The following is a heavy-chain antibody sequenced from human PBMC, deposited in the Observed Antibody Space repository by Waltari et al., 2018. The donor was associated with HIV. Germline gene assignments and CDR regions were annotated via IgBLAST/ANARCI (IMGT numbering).Heavy chain of an antibody. V-gene: IGHV3-21*02. CDR2: ISRCSSFS. Sequence: ELVESGGGLFKPGQSLRLSCNASGIAFDLFTMTWVRQAPGRGLEWVASISRCSSFSYYSDSCKGRISISRDNAKKSLFLQMNSLTADDTGLYFCVGDRTSLTTGDFDSWGQGVPVIVSS. J-gene: IGHJ4*02. CDR3: VGDRTSLTTGDFDS. D-gene: IGHD1-1*01. CDR1: GIAFDLFT.